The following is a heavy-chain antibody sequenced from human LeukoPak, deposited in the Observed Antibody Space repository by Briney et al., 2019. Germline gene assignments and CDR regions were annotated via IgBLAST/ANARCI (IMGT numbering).Heavy chain of an antibody. J-gene: IGHJ4*02. Sequence: PGGSLRLSCAASGFTFSSYGTHWVRQAPGKGLEWVAFIRYDGSNKYYADSVKGRFTISRDNSKNTLYLQMNGLRAEDTAVYYCAKDLGQWPPYFDYWGQGTLVTVSS. CDR3: AKDLGQWPPYFDY. CDR2: IRYDGSNK. V-gene: IGHV3-30*02. D-gene: IGHD6-19*01. CDR1: GFTFSSYG.